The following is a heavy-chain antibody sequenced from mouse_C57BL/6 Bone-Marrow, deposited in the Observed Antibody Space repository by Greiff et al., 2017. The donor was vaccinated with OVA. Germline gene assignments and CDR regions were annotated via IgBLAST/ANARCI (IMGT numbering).Heavy chain of an antibody. J-gene: IGHJ2*01. CDR3: ARHEDGYYASYFDY. V-gene: IGHV1-82*01. D-gene: IGHD2-3*01. Sequence: QVQLQQSGPELVKPGASVKISCKASGYAFSSSWMNWVKQRPGKGLEWIGRIYPGDGDTNYNGKFKGKATLTAAKSSSTAYMQLSSLTSEDSAVYFCARHEDGYYASYFDYWGQGTTLTVSS. CDR2: IYPGDGDT. CDR1: GYAFSSSW.